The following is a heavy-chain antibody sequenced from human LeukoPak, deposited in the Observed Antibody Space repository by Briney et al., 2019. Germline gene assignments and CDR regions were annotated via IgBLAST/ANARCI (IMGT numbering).Heavy chain of an antibody. Sequence: SVKVSCKASGGTFSSYAISWVRQAPGQGLGWMGGIIPIFGTANYAQKFQGRVTITADESTSTAYMELSSLRSEDTAVYYCARAVWSGYDPSNGMDVWGKGTTVTV. V-gene: IGHV1-69*01. CDR1: GGTFSSYA. CDR2: IIPIFGTA. CDR3: ARAVWSGYDPSNGMDV. J-gene: IGHJ6*04. D-gene: IGHD5-12*01.